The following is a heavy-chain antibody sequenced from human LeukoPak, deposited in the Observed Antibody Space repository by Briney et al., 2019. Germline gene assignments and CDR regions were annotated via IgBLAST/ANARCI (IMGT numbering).Heavy chain of an antibody. CDR1: GFTFDDYA. J-gene: IGHJ6*02. V-gene: IGHV3-9*01. D-gene: IGHD2-2*01. CDR3: AKDMGYCSSTNCIDYYYYYGMDV. CDR2: ISWNSGSI. Sequence: GGSLRLSCAASGFTFDDYAMHWVRQAPGKGLEWVSGISWNSGSIGYADSVKGRFTISRDNAKNSLYLQMNSLRAEDTALYYCAKDMGYCSSTNCIDYYYYYGMDVWGQGTTVTVSS.